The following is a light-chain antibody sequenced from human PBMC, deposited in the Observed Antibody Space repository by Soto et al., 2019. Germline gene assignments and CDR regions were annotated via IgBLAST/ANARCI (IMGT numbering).Light chain of an antibody. J-gene: IGKJ4*01. CDR2: SAS. CDR3: QQLSRYPLT. V-gene: IGKV1-9*01. CDR1: QRISEW. Sequence: DIQMPQSPSTLSASVGDRVTITCRASQRISEWLAWYQQKPGKAPDLLIYSASTLQSGVPSRFSGSGSETEFSLTIRALQPEDFATYYCQQLSRYPLTFGGGTKVDIK.